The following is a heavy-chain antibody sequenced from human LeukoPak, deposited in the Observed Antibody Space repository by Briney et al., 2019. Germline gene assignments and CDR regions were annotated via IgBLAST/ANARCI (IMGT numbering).Heavy chain of an antibody. D-gene: IGHD4-23*01. J-gene: IGHJ4*02. CDR2: IYYTGST. Sequence: SETLSLTCTVSGGSISSSSYYWGWIRQPPGKGLEWIGHIYYTGSTYYNPSLKNRVTISLDTSKNQFSLKLSSVTAADTAAYYCAREGETNEDYGGNPLGYWGQGTLLTVSS. V-gene: IGHV4-39*07. CDR3: AREGETNEDYGGNPLGY. CDR1: GGSISSSSYY.